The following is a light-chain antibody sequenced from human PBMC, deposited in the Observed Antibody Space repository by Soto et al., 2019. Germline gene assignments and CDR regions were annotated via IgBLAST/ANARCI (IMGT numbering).Light chain of an antibody. CDR2: AVS. CDR3: CSYAGNYTDV. Sequence: QSALTQPPSASGSPGQSVTISCAGTSSDVGGYNYVSWYQQYPGKVPKLMIYAVSERPSGVPDRFSGSKSGNTASLTISGLQAEDEADYYCCSYAGNYTDVFGTGTKLTVL. CDR1: SSDVGGYNY. J-gene: IGLJ1*01. V-gene: IGLV2-11*01.